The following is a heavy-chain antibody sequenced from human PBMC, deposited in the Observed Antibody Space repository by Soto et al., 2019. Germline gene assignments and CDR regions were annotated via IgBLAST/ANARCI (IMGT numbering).Heavy chain of an antibody. CDR1: GDSVSSNSAA. CDR2: TYYRSKGYN. V-gene: IGHV6-1*01. CDR3: AREHRGYDFRYYYYYMDV. Sequence: SQTLSLTCAISGDSVSSNSAAWNWIRQSPSRGLEWLGRTYYRSKGYNDYAVSVKSRITINPYTSKNQFSLQLNSVTPEDTAVYYCAREHRGYDFRYYYYYMDVWGKGTTVTVSS. D-gene: IGHD5-12*01. J-gene: IGHJ6*03.